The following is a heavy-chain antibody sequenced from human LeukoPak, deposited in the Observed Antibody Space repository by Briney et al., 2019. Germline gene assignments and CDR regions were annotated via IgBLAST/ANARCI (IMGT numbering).Heavy chain of an antibody. CDR2: IWYDGSNK. D-gene: IGHD6-13*01. J-gene: IGHJ4*02. CDR1: GFTFSSYA. V-gene: IGHV3-33*08. CDR3: ARAGAPAAAALDY. Sequence: GGSLRLSCAASGFTFSSYAMHWVRQAPGKGLEWVAVIWYDGSNKYYADSVKGRFTISRDNSKNTLYLQMNSLRAEDTAVYYCARAGAPAAAALDYWGQGTLVTVSS.